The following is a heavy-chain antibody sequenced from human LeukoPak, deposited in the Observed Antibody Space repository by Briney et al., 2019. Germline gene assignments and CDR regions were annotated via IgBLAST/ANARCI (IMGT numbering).Heavy chain of an antibody. D-gene: IGHD3-22*01. CDR3: ARGPNDYYDSSGYYYWHFDL. V-gene: IGHV1-69*13. J-gene: IGHJ2*01. Sequence: SVKVSCKASGGTFSSYAISWVRQAPGQGLEWMGGIIPIFGTANYAQKFQGRVTITADESTSTAYMELSSLRSEDTAVYYCARGPNDYYDSSGYYYWHFDLWGRGTLVTVSS. CDR1: GGTFSSYA. CDR2: IIPIFGTA.